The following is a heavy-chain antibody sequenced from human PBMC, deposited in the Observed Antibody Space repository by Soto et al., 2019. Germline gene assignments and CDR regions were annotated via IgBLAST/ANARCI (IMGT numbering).Heavy chain of an antibody. CDR1: GGTFSSYT. CDR3: ASGTYCGGDCYAWFDP. D-gene: IGHD2-21*01. Sequence: GASVKVSCKASGGTFSSYTISWVRQAPGQGLEWMGRIIPILGIANYAQKFQGRVTITADKSTSTAYMELSSLRSEDTAVYYCASGTYCGGDCYAWFDPWGQGTLVTVSS. J-gene: IGHJ5*02. V-gene: IGHV1-69*02. CDR2: IIPILGIA.